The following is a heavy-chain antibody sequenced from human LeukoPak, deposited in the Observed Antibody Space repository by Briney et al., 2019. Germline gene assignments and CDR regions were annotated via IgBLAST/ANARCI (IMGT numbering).Heavy chain of an antibody. CDR1: GYTFTSYD. V-gene: IGHV1-8*01. CDR2: MNPNSGNT. J-gene: IGHJ4*02. CDR3: ATLSGYSSGWYEYYFDY. D-gene: IGHD6-19*01. Sequence: GASVKVSCKASGYTFTSYDINWVRQATGQGLEWMGWMNPNSGNTGYAQKFQGRVTMTRNTSISTAYMELSSLRSEDTAVYYCATLSGYSSGWYEYYFDYWGQGTLVTVSS.